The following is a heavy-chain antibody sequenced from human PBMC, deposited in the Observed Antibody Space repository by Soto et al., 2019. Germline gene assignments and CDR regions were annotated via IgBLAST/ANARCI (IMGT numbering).Heavy chain of an antibody. V-gene: IGHV4-30-4*01. CDR2: IYYSGST. J-gene: IGHJ5*02. D-gene: IGHD3-3*01. CDR3: ASVGVTIFGVVIGFDP. Sequence: QVQLQESGPGLVKPSQTLSLTCTVSGGSISSGDYYWSWIRQPPGKGLEWIGYIYYSGSTYYNPDLTSRVTISVDTSKNQFALKLSSVTAADTAVYYCASVGVTIFGVVIGFDPWGQGTLVTVSS. CDR1: GGSISSGDYY.